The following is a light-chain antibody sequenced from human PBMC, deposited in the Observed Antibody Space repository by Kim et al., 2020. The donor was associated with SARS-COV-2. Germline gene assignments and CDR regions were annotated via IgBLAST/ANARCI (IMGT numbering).Light chain of an antibody. CDR1: QSIRSTY. Sequence: EIVMTQSPDTLSVSPGERATLSCRASQSIRSTYLAWYQQKPGQAPRLLIYGISTRATGIPARFSGSGSGTEFTLTISSLQSEDSAVYYCQQHSDWPLTFGGGTKLEI. J-gene: IGKJ4*01. V-gene: IGKV3-15*01. CDR3: QQHSDWPLT. CDR2: GIS.